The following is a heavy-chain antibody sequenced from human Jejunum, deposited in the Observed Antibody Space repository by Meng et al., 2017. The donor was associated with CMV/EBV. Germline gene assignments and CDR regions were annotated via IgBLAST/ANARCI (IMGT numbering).Heavy chain of an antibody. CDR2: LWYDGSRK. V-gene: IGHV3-33*01. CDR3: ARDNDGSSHYSQFDY. J-gene: IGHJ4*02. Sequence: SGTPLDSYGIHWVRQFPGKGLEWVAVLWYDGSRKYFADSVQGRFSISRDDSKNNVYLQMNSLRAEDTAVYYCARDNDGSSHYSQFDYWGQGTLVTVSS. CDR1: GTPLDSYG. D-gene: IGHD3-22*01.